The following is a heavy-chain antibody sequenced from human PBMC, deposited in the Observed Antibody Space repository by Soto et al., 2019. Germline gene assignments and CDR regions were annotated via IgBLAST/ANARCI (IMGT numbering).Heavy chain of an antibody. CDR1: GGSISTVNCF. V-gene: IGHV4-30-4*01. Sequence: QVQLQESGPGLVKPSQTLSLTCTVSGGSISTVNCFWSWILQSPDKGLEWIGHIDNGGSTYNNPSLNSRVSISVDTSKNQFSLKLSSVSAAGTAVYYGTRGPSGDKVDYWGQGTLVTVSS. CDR3: TRGPSGDKVDY. J-gene: IGHJ4*02. CDR2: IDNGGST. D-gene: IGHD7-27*01.